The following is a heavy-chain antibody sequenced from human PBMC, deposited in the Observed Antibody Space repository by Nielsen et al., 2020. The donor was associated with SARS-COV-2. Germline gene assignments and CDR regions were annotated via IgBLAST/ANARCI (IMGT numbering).Heavy chain of an antibody. D-gene: IGHD2-2*02. CDR1: GFTFSYYY. J-gene: IGHJ4*02. Sequence: SLKISCASSGFTFSYYYMSWIRQAPGKGLEWVSYISSSSSYTNYADSVKGRFTISRDNAKNSLYLQMNSLRAEDTAVYYCARRGSYCSSTSCYRGDYFDYWGQGTLVTVSS. V-gene: IGHV3-11*06. CDR2: ISSSSSYT. CDR3: ARRGSYCSSTSCYRGDYFDY.